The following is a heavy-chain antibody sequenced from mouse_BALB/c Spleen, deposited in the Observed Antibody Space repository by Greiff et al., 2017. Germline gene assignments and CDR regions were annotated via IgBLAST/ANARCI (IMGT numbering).Heavy chain of an antibody. Sequence: QVQLKESGPGLVAPSQSLSITCTVPGFSLTGYGVNWVRQPPGKGLEWLGMIWGDGSTDYNSALKSRLSISKDNSKSQVFLKMNSLQTDDTARYYCARDSGVRYGAWFAYWGQGTLVTVSA. CDR2: IWGDGST. V-gene: IGHV2-6-7*01. D-gene: IGHD2-14*01. J-gene: IGHJ3*01. CDR3: ARDSGVRYGAWFAY. CDR1: GFSLTGYG.